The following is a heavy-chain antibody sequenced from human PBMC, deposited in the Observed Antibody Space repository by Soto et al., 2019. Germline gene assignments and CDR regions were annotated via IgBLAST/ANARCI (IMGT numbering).Heavy chain of an antibody. J-gene: IGHJ4*02. CDR1: GDSVSSNSAA. Sequence: SQTLSLTCAISGDSVSSNSAAWNWIRQSPSRGLEWLGRTYYRSKWYNDYAVSVKSRITINPDTSKNQFSLQLNSVTPEDTAVYYCARDIPPPYYYGSGSYYNVFDYWGQGTLVTVSS. CDR2: TYYRSKWYN. CDR3: ARDIPPPYYYGSGSYYNVFDY. D-gene: IGHD3-10*01. V-gene: IGHV6-1*01.